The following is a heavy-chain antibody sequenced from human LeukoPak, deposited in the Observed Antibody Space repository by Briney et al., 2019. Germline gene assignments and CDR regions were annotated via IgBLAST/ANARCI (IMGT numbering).Heavy chain of an antibody. CDR2: IYPGDSYT. J-gene: IGHJ4*02. CDR3: ARSPSSGYYHQVNYYFYY. CDR1: GYSFTSYW. V-gene: IGHV5-51*01. Sequence: GESLKISCKGSGYSFTSYWIGWVRQMPGKGLEWVGIIYPGDSYTRYSPSFQGQVTISADKSIITAYLQWSSLKASDTAMYYRARSPSSGYYHQVNYYFYYWGQGTLVTVSS. D-gene: IGHD3-22*01.